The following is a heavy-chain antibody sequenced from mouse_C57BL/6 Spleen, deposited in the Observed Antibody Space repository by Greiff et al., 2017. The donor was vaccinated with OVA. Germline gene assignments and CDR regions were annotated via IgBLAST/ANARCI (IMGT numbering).Heavy chain of an antibody. Sequence: VQRVESGAELVRPGASVTLSCKASGYTFTDYEMHWVKQTPVHGLEWIGAIDPETGGTAYNQKFKGKAILTADKSSSTAYMELRSLTSEDSAVYYCTRRGPLLVDYWGQGTSVTVSS. CDR2: IDPETGGT. J-gene: IGHJ4*01. D-gene: IGHD1-1*01. CDR1: GYTFTDYE. CDR3: TRRGPLLVDY. V-gene: IGHV1-15*01.